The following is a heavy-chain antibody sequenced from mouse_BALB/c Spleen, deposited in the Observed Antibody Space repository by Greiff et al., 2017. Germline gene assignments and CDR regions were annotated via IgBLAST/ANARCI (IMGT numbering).Heavy chain of an antibody. CDR1: GFTFSSFG. J-gene: IGHJ4*01. CDR2: ISSGSSTI. CDR3: ARGGARATHYAMDY. Sequence: EVMLVESGGGLVQPGGSRKLSCAASGFTFSSFGMHWVRQAPEKGLEWVAYISSGSSTIYYADTVKGRFTISRDNPKNTLFLQMTRLRSEDTAMYYCARGGARATHYAMDYWGQGTSVTVSS. V-gene: IGHV5-17*02. D-gene: IGHD3-1*01.